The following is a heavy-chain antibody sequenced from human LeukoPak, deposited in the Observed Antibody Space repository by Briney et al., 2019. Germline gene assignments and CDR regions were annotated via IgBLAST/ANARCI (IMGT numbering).Heavy chain of an antibody. CDR2: IYYSGST. CDR3: ASHRTVIPYYYYGMDV. J-gene: IGHJ6*02. D-gene: IGHD4-17*01. V-gene: IGHV4-61*01. Sequence: PSETLSLTCTVSGGSVSSGSYYWSWIRQPPGKGLEWIGYIYYSGSTYYNPSLKSRVTISVDTSKNQFSLKLSSVTAADTAVYYCASHRTVIPYYYYGMDVWGQGTTVTVSS. CDR1: GGSVSSGSYY.